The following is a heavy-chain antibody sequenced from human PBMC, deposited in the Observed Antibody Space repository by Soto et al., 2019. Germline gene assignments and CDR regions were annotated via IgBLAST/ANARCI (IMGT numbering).Heavy chain of an antibody. CDR2: IKQDGSEK. Sequence: PGGSLRLSCAASGFTFSSYWMSWVRQAPGKGLEWVANIKQDGSEKYYVDSVKGRFTISRDNAKNSLYLQMNSLRAEDTAVYYCARHLRVGGYYYGMXVWCQGTTVTVSS. J-gene: IGHJ6*02. V-gene: IGHV3-7*02. CDR1: GFTFSSYW. D-gene: IGHD2-15*01. CDR3: ARHLRVGGYYYGMXV.